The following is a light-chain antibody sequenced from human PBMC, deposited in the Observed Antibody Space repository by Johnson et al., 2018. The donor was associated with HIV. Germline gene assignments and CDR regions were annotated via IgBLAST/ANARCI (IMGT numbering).Light chain of an antibody. CDR3: GIWDASLSPLYV. CDR2: ENN. J-gene: IGLJ1*01. CDR1: SSNIGNNY. V-gene: IGLV1-51*02. Sequence: QSVLTQPPSVSAAPGQKVTISCSGSSSNIGNNYVSWYQQLPGTAPKLLIYENNKRPSGIPDRFSGSKSGTSATLGITGLQTGDDADYYCGIWDASLSPLYVFGTGTTITVL.